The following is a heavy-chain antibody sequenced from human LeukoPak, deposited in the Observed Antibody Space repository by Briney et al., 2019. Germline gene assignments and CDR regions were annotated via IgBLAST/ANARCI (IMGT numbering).Heavy chain of an antibody. V-gene: IGHV1-18*01. CDR3: ARLTMYSSSWYSWFDP. CDR1: GYTFTSYG. Sequence: GASVKVSCTAAGYTFTSYGLIWVRQAPGQGLEWMGWISAYNGNTDYAHSLQGRVTMTTDTSTSTAYMEVRSLRSDDTAVYYCARLTMYSSSWYSWFDPWGQGTLVTVSS. CDR2: ISAYNGNT. D-gene: IGHD6-13*01. J-gene: IGHJ5*02.